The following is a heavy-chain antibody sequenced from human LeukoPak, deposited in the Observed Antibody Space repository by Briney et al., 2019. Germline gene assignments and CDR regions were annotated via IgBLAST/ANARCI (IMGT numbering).Heavy chain of an antibody. CDR3: ARVVAYDSDPEGFDY. CDR1: GFTLNTYW. J-gene: IGHJ4*02. CDR2: INTDGSFT. Sequence: GGSLRLSCAASGFTLNTYWMQWVRQAPGKGLVWVSRINTDGSFTKYADSVKGRFTISKDSAKNTLYLQMNTLRAEDTAVYYCARVVAYDSDPEGFDYWGQGTLVTVSS. V-gene: IGHV3-74*01. D-gene: IGHD3-22*01.